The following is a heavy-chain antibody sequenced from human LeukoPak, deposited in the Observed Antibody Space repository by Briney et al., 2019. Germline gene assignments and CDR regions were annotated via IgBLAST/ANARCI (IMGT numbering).Heavy chain of an antibody. CDR3: ARRSTSSWSWFDH. V-gene: IGHV1-2*02. CDR2: INPNTGDT. D-gene: IGHD6-6*01. Sequence: GWINPNTGDTNSAQKFQGRVTMTRDTSISTAYMELSSLRSDDTAVYYCARRSTSSWSWFDHWGQGTLVTVSS. J-gene: IGHJ5*02.